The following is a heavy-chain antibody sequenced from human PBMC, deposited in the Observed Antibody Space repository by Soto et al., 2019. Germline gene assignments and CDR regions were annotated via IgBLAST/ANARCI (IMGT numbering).Heavy chain of an antibody. D-gene: IGHD2-8*02. V-gene: IGHV3-23*01. Sequence: EVQLLESGGGLVQPGGSLRLSCAASGFTFNSYAMSWVRQAPGKGLEWVSGISSSGVSTFYADSVKGRFTISRDNSKNTLDLKMNRLRAEETAVYYCARGGLAVLHIDYWGQGTLVTVSP. CDR1: GFTFNSYA. CDR2: ISSSGVST. J-gene: IGHJ4*02. CDR3: ARGGLAVLHIDY.